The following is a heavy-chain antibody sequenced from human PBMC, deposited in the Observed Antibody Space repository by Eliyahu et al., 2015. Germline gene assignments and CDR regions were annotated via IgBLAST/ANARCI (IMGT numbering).Heavy chain of an antibody. CDR3: ATLTISGVVTPGY. Sequence: EVQLVESGGALVQPGGSLRLXCAASGFTFSRYWMHWVRQAPGKGLVWVSRINSDGSSTNYADSVKGRFTISRDNAKNTLYLQMNSLRAEDTAVYYCATLTISGVVTPGYWGQGTLVTVSS. J-gene: IGHJ4*02. CDR1: GFTFSRYW. V-gene: IGHV3-74*01. CDR2: INSDGSST. D-gene: IGHD3-3*01.